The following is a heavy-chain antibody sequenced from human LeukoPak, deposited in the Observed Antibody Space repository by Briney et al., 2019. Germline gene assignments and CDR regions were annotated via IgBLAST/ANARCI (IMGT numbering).Heavy chain of an antibody. J-gene: IGHJ3*02. D-gene: IGHD3-3*01. CDR3: ARDSVSFGDAFDI. CDR1: GFTFSSYA. CDR2: ISGSGGST. V-gene: IGHV3-23*01. Sequence: GGSLRLSCAASGFTFSSYAMSWVRQAPGKGLEWVSAISGSGGSTYYADSVKGRFTISRDNSKNTLYLQMNSLRAEDTAVYYCARDSVSFGDAFDIWGQGTMVTVSS.